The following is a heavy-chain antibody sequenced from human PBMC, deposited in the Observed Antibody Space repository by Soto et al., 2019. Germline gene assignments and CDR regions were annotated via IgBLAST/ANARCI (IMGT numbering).Heavy chain of an antibody. D-gene: IGHD2-15*01. CDR1: GFTFRNHA. CDR2: KAYDGSNA. V-gene: IGHV3-30-3*01. CDR3: ARGDREDILVVVGARPGEYGIDI. J-gene: IGHJ6*02. Sequence: QVQLVESGGGVVQPGGSLRLSCAASGFTFRNHAMHWVRQAPGKGLECLAVKAYDGSNAFYRDYVKGRFTISRDNSKNTLYLHMNSLRSEDTGVYYCARGDREDILVVVGARPGEYGIDIWGQGTTVTVSS.